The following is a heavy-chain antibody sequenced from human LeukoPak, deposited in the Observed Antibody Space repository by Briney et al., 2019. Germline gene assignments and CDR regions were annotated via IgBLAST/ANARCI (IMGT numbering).Heavy chain of an antibody. Sequence: GGSLRLSCAASGFTFSSYGMHWVRQAPGKGLEWVSVIGGSGGGTSYADSVKGRFTISRDNSKNTLYLQMNSLRAEDTAVYYCVTPRLDYWGQGTLVTVSS. CDR2: IGGSGGGT. J-gene: IGHJ4*02. V-gene: IGHV3-23*01. CDR3: VTPRLDY. CDR1: GFTFSSYG.